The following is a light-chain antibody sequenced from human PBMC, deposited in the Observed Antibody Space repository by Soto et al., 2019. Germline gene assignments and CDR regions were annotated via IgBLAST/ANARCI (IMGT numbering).Light chain of an antibody. CDR2: EVT. J-gene: IGLJ1*01. V-gene: IGLV2-23*02. CDR3: SSYAVTSHFF. Sequence: QSVLTQPASVSASPGQSITISCTGSDSEVGSYDLVSWYQQHPDKAPKLLIYEVTKRPSGVSNRFSGSKSDNTASLTISGLQAVVVADYYCSSYAVTSHFFFGTGTKVTVL. CDR1: DSEVGSYDL.